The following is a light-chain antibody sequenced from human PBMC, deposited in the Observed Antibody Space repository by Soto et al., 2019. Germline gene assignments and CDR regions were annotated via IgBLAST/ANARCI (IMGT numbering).Light chain of an antibody. Sequence: IVMTQSPDTLSVSPGERATLSCRASQSIFSNYLAWYQQKPGQAPRLLIYGASTRATGIADRFSGGGSGTDFSLTISRLEPEDFAVYHCQQYGRSWTFGQGTKVDIK. CDR2: GAS. J-gene: IGKJ1*01. CDR3: QQYGRSWT. CDR1: QSIFSNY. V-gene: IGKV3-20*01.